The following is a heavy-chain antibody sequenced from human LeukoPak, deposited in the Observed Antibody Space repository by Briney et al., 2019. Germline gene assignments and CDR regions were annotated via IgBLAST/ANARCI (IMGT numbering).Heavy chain of an antibody. D-gene: IGHD3-10*01. CDR1: GDSISTYY. CDR2: VSYSGST. CDR3: ARVPDYYGSGWDVNWFDP. J-gene: IGHJ5*02. V-gene: IGHV4-59*12. Sequence: SETLSLTCTVSGDSISTYYWSWIRQPPGKGLECIGHVSYSGSTYYNPSLKSRVTISVDTSKNQFPLKLSSVTAADTAVYYCARVPDYYGSGWDVNWFDPWGQGTLVTVSS.